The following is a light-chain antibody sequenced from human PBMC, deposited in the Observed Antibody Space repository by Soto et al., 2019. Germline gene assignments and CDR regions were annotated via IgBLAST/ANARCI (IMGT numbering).Light chain of an antibody. V-gene: IGKV3-15*01. J-gene: IGKJ4*01. Sequence: EIVMTQSPATLSVSPREEATLSCKASQNVYNNLAWYQQRPGQPPRLLIYDASTRATGISARFSGSGYGTEFTLTISSLQSEDFAVYFCQQCRNWPLTFGGGTKVDIK. CDR3: QQCRNWPLT. CDR2: DAS. CDR1: QNVYNN.